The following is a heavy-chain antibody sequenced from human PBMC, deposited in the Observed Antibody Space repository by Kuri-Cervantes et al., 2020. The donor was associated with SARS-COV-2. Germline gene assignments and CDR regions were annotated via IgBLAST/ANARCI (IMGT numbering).Heavy chain of an antibody. Sequence: SETLSLTCDVSGVSVSGGSYYWSWIRQPPGKGLEWIGYIYYSGSTYYNPSLKSRVTISVDTSKNQFSLKLSSVTAADTAVYYCARPGGFLDVWGKGTTVTVSS. D-gene: IGHD4-23*01. CDR2: IYYSGST. CDR1: GVSVSGGSYY. V-gene: IGHV4-30-4*08. CDR3: ARPGGFLDV. J-gene: IGHJ6*04.